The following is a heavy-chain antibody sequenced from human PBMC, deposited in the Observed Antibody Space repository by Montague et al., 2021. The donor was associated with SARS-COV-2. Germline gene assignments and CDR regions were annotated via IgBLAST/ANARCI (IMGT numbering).Heavy chain of an antibody. J-gene: IGHJ3*02. CDR2: ISYDGSNK. CDR3: ARAAQKQYVLLWFGELLHDAFDI. V-gene: IGHV3-30-3*01. D-gene: IGHD3-10*01. CDR1: GFTSSSYA. Sequence: SLRLSCAASGFTSSSYAMHWVRQAPGKGLEWVAVISYDGSNKYYXXSLKGRFTISRDNSKNTLYLQMNSLRAEDTAVYYCARAAQKQYVLLWFGELLHDAFDIWGQGTMVTVSS.